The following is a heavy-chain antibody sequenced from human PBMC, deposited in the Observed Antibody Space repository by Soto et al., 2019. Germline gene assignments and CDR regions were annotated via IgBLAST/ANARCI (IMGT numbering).Heavy chain of an antibody. CDR3: ARQYCSSTSCYGRYYYYYGMDV. J-gene: IGHJ6*02. CDR1: GGSISSSSYY. Sequence: QLQLQESGPGLVKPSETLSLTCTVSGGSISSSSYYWGWIRQPPGKGLEWIGSIYYSGSTYYNPSLKSRVNISVDTSKNQFSLKLSSVTAADTAVYYCARQYCSSTSCYGRYYYYYGMDVWGQGTTVTVSS. CDR2: IYYSGST. V-gene: IGHV4-39*01. D-gene: IGHD2-2*01.